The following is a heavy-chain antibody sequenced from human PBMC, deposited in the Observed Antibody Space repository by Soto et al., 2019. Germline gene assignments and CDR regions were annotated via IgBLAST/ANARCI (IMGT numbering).Heavy chain of an antibody. V-gene: IGHV3-23*01. J-gene: IGHJ6*03. Sequence: GGSLRLSCAASGFIFSSYAMSWVRQAPGKGLEWVSAISGSGGSTYYADSVKGRFTISGDNSKNTLYLQMNSLRAEDTAVYYRATRRSSGHYYMDVWGKGTTVTVSS. CDR3: ATRRSSGHYYMDV. CDR1: GFIFSSYA. CDR2: ISGSGGST. D-gene: IGHD6-19*01.